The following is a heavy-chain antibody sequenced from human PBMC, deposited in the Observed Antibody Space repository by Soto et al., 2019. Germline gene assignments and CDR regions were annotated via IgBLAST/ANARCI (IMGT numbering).Heavy chain of an antibody. CDR1: EYNFSTYW. CDR3: ARDPQWELSNYYYGMDV. Sequence: GESLKISCKGSEYNFSTYWIAWVRQMPGKGLEWMGIIYPGDSDTRYSPSFQGQVTISADKSISTAHLQMNSLRAEDTAVYYCARDPQWELSNYYYGMDVWGQGTTVTVSS. CDR2: IYPGDSDT. D-gene: IGHD1-26*01. V-gene: IGHV5-51*01. J-gene: IGHJ6*02.